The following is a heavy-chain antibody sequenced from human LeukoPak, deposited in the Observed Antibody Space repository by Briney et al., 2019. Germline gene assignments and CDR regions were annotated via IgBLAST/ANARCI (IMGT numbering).Heavy chain of an antibody. D-gene: IGHD6-13*01. V-gene: IGHV3-7*04. CDR1: GFTFTTYW. CDR2: IKQDGSEE. J-gene: IGHJ4*02. CDR3: ARVAAAVPDY. Sequence: GGSLRLSCAASGFTFTTYWMSWVRQAPGKGLEWVANIKQDGSEEYYMDSVKGRFTISRDNAKNSLYLQMNSLRVEDTAVYYCARVAAAVPDYWGQGTLVTVPS.